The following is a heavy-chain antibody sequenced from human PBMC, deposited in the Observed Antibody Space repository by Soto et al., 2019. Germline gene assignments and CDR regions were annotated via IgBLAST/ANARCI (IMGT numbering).Heavy chain of an antibody. J-gene: IGHJ6*02. CDR1: GGSVSSGSYY. CDR3: ARDQEYCSSTSCYNYYYYGMDV. D-gene: IGHD2-2*02. V-gene: IGHV4-61*01. CDR2: IYYSGST. Sequence: SETLSLTCTVSGGSVSSGSYYWSWIRQPPGKGLEWIGYIYYSGSTNYNPSLKSRGTISVDTSKNQFSLKLSSVTAADTAVYYCARDQEYCSSTSCYNYYYYGMDVWGQGTTVTVSS.